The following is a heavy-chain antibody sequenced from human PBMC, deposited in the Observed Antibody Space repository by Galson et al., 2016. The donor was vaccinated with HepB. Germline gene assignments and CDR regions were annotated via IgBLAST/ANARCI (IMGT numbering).Heavy chain of an antibody. CDR1: GFTFSRSW. V-gene: IGHV4-4*01. CDR2: IYHTGTT. D-gene: IGHD2-2*01. J-gene: IGHJ5*02. Sequence: LSCAASGFTFSRSWMNWVRQAPGKGLEWIGEIYHTGTTNYNPSLKSRITMSLDKSKNQFSLKLNSVTAADTAVYFCARAGRYCTSTRCANKYNWFDPWGQGTQVTVSS. CDR3: ARAGRYCTSTRCANKYNWFDP.